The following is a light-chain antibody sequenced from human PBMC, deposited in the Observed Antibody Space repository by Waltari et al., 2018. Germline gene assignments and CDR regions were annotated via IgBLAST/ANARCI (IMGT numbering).Light chain of an antibody. Sequence: QSVLTQPPSVSGAPGQRVTISCTGSGSNIGAGYDVHWYRQLPGKAPTRLIYGTTPRPLGVPDRFFGSQAGPSAALAIVGLQAGDEADYYCQSYDTSLCVVFGGGTKLTAL. CDR1: GSNIGAGYD. V-gene: IGLV1-40*01. CDR2: GTT. CDR3: QSYDTSLCVV. J-gene: IGLJ2*01.